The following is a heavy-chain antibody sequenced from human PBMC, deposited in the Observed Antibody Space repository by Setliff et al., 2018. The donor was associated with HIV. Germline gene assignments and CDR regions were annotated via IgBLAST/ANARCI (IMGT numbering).Heavy chain of an antibody. Sequence: ASVKVSCKASGYTFTGYYMHWVRQAPGQGLEWMGRINPNTGGTDYAQKFQGRVTMTRDTSISTAYMELSRLTSDDTALYYCAREADYSDTGGQYRYWGQGTLVTVSS. CDR1: GYTFTGYY. D-gene: IGHD2-8*02. V-gene: IGHV1-2*06. J-gene: IGHJ4*02. CDR3: AREADYSDTGGQYRY. CDR2: INPNTGGT.